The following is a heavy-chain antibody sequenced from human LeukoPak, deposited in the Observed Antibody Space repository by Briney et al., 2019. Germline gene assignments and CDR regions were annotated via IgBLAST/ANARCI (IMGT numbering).Heavy chain of an antibody. CDR2: INRDGRSA. V-gene: IGHV3-74*01. D-gene: IGHD4-17*01. CDR3: ALPLRDGDFYFDY. Sequence: GGSLGLSCAASGFTFSNYWMHWVRQAPGKGLVWVSRINRDGRSANYADSVKGRFTISRDNAKNTVFLQMNSLRAEDTAVYYCALPLRDGDFYFDYWGQGALVTVSS. CDR1: GFTFSNYW. J-gene: IGHJ4*02.